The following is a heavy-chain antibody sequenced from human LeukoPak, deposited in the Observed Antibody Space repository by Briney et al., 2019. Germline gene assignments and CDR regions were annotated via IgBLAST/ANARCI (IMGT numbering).Heavy chain of an antibody. CDR1: GGSISSYY. Sequence: SETLSLTCTVSGGSISSYYWSWIRQPPGKGLEWIGYIYYSGSTNYNPSLKSRVTISVDTSKNQFSLKLSSVTAADTAVYYRARGRWFGELLSDFDYWGQGTLVTVSS. CDR2: IYYSGST. V-gene: IGHV4-59*08. D-gene: IGHD3-10*01. CDR3: ARGRWFGELLSDFDY. J-gene: IGHJ4*02.